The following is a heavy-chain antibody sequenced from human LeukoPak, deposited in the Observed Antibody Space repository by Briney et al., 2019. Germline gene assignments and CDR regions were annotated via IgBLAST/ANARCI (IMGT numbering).Heavy chain of an antibody. Sequence: SETLSLTCTVSGGSISSYYWSWIRQPPGKGLEWIGYIYYSGSTNYNPSLKSRVSISVDTSKNQFSLKLSSVTAADTAVYYCARLGGAQYYDFWSGYSNWFDPWGQGTLVTVSS. D-gene: IGHD3-3*01. V-gene: IGHV4-59*08. CDR2: IYYSGST. J-gene: IGHJ5*02. CDR3: ARLGGAQYYDFWSGYSNWFDP. CDR1: GGSISSYY.